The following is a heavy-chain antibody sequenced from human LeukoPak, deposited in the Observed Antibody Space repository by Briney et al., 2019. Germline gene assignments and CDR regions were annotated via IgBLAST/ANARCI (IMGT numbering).Heavy chain of an antibody. Sequence: SETLSLTCAVYGGSFSGYYWSWIRQPPGKGLEWIGEINHSGSTNYNPSLKSRVTISVDTSKSQFSLKLSSVTAADTAVYYCAGDRRSGGNYYYYGMDVWGQGTTVTVSS. V-gene: IGHV4-34*01. CDR1: GGSFSGYY. CDR3: AGDRRSGGNYYYYGMDV. J-gene: IGHJ6*02. CDR2: INHSGST. D-gene: IGHD2-15*01.